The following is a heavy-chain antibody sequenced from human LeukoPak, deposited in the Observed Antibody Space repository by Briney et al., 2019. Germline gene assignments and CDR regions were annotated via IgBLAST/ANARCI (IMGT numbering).Heavy chain of an antibody. CDR3: ARLREPGFHFDY. J-gene: IGHJ4*02. CDR1: GYSFSNYW. Sequence: GESLKISCQGSGYSFSNYWIVWVRQMSGKGLEWMGIIYPGDSDIKYSPSFQGQVTVSAAKSTSTAYLQWSSLKASDTAMYYCARLREPGFHFDYWGQGTLVTVSS. V-gene: IGHV5-51*01. CDR2: IYPGDSDI. D-gene: IGHD1-14*01.